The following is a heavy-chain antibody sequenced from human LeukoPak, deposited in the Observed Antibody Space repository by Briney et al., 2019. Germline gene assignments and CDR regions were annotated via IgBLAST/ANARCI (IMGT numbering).Heavy chain of an antibody. CDR2: ISSSSSYI. D-gene: IGHD5-18*01. Sequence: GGSLRLSCAASGSTFSSYSMNWVRQAPGKGLEWVTSISSSSSYIYYADSVKGRFTISRDSAKNSLYLQMNSLRAEDTAVYYCARDGGYSYGYPLDYWGQGTLVTVSS. CDR3: ARDGGYSYGYPLDY. V-gene: IGHV3-21*01. J-gene: IGHJ4*02. CDR1: GSTFSSYS.